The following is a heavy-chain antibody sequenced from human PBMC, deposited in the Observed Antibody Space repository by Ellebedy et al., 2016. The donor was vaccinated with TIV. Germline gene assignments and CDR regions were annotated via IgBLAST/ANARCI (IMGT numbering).Heavy chain of an antibody. J-gene: IGHJ4*02. CDR3: AKDETTVVKWDFDY. CDR2: ISCSGGST. D-gene: IGHD4-23*01. V-gene: IGHV3-23*01. CDR1: GFTFSSYA. Sequence: GESLKISXAASGFTFSSYAMSWVRQAPGKGLEWVSAISCSGGSTYYADSVKGRFTISRDNSKNTLYLQMNSLRAEDTAVYYCAKDETTVVKWDFDYWGQGTLVTVSS.